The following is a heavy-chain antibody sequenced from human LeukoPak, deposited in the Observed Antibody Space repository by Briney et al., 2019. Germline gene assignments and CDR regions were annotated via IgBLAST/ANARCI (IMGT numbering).Heavy chain of an antibody. CDR1: GFTFCRDW. Sequence: GGSLRLSCAPSGFTFCRDWMSWVRDAPGKGRERVADIKQDGGEQYYMHSVKGGFTTSRDNAKNSLYLQMNSLRAEDTAVYYCARDPALGYCSSTSCQSYYYYGMDVWGQGTTVTVSS. V-gene: IGHV3-7*01. CDR3: ARDPALGYCSSTSCQSYYYYGMDV. J-gene: IGHJ6*02. CDR2: IKQDGGEQ. D-gene: IGHD2-2*01.